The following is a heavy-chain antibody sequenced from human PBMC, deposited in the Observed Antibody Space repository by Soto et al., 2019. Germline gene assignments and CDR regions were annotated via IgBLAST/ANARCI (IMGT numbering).Heavy chain of an antibody. CDR2: LYTSGST. Sequence: TSETLSLTCTVSGASITSYYWSWVRQPATKGLEWIGRLYTSGSTTYNPSLKSRVTMSRDTSKNQFSLSLTSLTAADSAVYYCVRDSAATGTPYYYYYGMDVWGQGTTVTVSS. D-gene: IGHD6-13*01. V-gene: IGHV4-4*07. CDR1: GASITSYY. CDR3: VRDSAATGTPYYYYYGMDV. J-gene: IGHJ6*02.